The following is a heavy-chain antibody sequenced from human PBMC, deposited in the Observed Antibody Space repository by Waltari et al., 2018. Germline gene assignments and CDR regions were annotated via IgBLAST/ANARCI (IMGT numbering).Heavy chain of an antibody. CDR3: AGFRGYSFKYYFDY. CDR1: GASISSNY. Sequence: QVELQESGPGLVQPWETLSLSCTVSGASISSNYWNWIRQPPGRGLEWIGYIFHSGSTSYNPSLESRVTMSVDSSKNQFSLRLNSVTAADTAVYFCAGFRGYSFKYYFDYWGRGTMVTVSS. J-gene: IGHJ4*02. D-gene: IGHD5-18*01. CDR2: IFHSGST. V-gene: IGHV4-59*03.